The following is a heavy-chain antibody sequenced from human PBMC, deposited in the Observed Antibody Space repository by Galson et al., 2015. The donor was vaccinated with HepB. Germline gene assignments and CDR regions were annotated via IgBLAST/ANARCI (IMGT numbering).Heavy chain of an antibody. V-gene: IGHV4-31*03. Sequence: TLSLTCTVSGGSISSGGYYWSWIRQHPGKGLEWIGYIYYSGSTYYNPSLKSRVTISVDTSKNQFSLKLSSVTAADTAVYYCARDTEYGNCGGDCYPDAFDIWGQGTMVTVSS. CDR3: ARDTEYGNCGGDCYPDAFDI. D-gene: IGHD2-21*02. CDR2: IYYSGST. CDR1: GGSISSGGYY. J-gene: IGHJ3*02.